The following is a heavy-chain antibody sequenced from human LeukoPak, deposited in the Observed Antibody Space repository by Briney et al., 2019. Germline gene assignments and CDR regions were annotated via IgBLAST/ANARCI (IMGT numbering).Heavy chain of an antibody. CDR1: GFTFSSYW. D-gene: IGHD6-19*01. CDR3: ARDGRPIAVANHAFDI. J-gene: IGHJ3*02. V-gene: IGHV3-74*01. CDR2: INSDGSST. Sequence: GGSLTLSCAASGFTFSSYWMHWVRQAPGKGLVWVSRINSDGSSTSCADSVKGRFTISRDNAKNTLYLQMNSLRAEDTAVYYCARDGRPIAVANHAFDIWGQGTMVTVSP.